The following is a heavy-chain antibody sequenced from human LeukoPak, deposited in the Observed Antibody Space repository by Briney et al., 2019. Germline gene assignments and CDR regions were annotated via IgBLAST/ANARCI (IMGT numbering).Heavy chain of an antibody. CDR1: GFTFSSYG. D-gene: IGHD1-26*01. J-gene: IGHJ4*02. Sequence: GGSLRLSCAASGFTFSSYGMHWVRQAPGKGLEWVTFIRYDGSKKYYVESVKGRFSISRDNSKNTLYLEMNSLRAEDTAIYYCAKGKGKLGAFQSDFDYWGQGTLVTASS. CDR3: AKGKGKLGAFQSDFDY. V-gene: IGHV3-30*02. CDR2: IRYDGSKK.